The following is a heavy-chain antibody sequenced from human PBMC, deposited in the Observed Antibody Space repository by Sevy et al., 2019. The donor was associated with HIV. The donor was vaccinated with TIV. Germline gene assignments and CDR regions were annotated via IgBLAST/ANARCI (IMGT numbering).Heavy chain of an antibody. CDR3: ARALADYDILTGYYRGAYYFDY. Sequence: SETLSLTCAVYGGSFSGYYWSWIRQPPGKGLEWIGEINHSGSTNYTPSLKSRVTISVDTSKNQFSLKLSSVTAADTAVYYCARALADYDILTGYYRGAYYFDYWGPGTLVTVSS. D-gene: IGHD3-9*01. V-gene: IGHV4-34*01. CDR2: INHSGST. CDR1: GGSFSGYY. J-gene: IGHJ4*02.